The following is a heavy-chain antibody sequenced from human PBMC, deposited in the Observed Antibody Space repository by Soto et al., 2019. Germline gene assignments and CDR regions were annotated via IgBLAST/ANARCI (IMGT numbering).Heavy chain of an antibody. V-gene: IGHV3-30-3*01. CDR3: AREAAAVVVVAATVY. D-gene: IGHD2-15*01. J-gene: IGHJ4*02. CDR2: ISYDGSNK. CDR1: EVTRSSYA. Sequence: LLRHSCGASEVTRSSYAMHWFRKTPGKGLEWVAVISYDGSNKYYADSVKGRFTISRDNSKNTLYLQMNSLRAEDTAVYYCAREAAAVVVVAATVYWGQGTLVTVSS.